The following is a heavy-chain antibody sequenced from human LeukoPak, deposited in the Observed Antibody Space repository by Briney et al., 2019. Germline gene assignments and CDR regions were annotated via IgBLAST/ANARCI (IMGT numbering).Heavy chain of an antibody. V-gene: IGHV4-31*03. CDR1: GGSISSGGYY. D-gene: IGHD2-21*02. CDR3: ARGRGVTFDY. Sequence: SETLSLTCTVSGGSISSGGYYWSWIRQHPGKGLEWIGYIYYGGSTYYNPSLKSRVTISVDTSKNQFSLKLSSVTAADTAVYYCARGRGVTFDYWGQGTLVTVSS. J-gene: IGHJ4*02. CDR2: IYYGGST.